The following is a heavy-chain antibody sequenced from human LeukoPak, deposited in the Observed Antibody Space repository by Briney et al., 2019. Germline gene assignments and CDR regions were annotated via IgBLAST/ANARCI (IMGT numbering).Heavy chain of an antibody. CDR3: ASYDILTGYAFDI. V-gene: IGHV3-53*01. CDR1: GFTVSSNY. D-gene: IGHD3-9*01. J-gene: IGHJ3*02. CDR2: IYSGGST. Sequence: GGSLRLSCAASGFTVSSNYMSWVRQAPGKGLGWVSVIYSGGSTYYADSVKGRFTISRDNSKNTLYLQMNSLRAEDTAVYYCASYDILTGYAFDIWGQGTMVTVSS.